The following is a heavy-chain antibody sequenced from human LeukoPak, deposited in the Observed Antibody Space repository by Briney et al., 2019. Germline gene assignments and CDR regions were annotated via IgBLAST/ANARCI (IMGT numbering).Heavy chain of an antibody. J-gene: IGHJ4*02. Sequence: SGPTLVNPTQTLTLTCTFSGFSLSTSGVGVAWIRQPPGKALEWLALIYWNDDKRYSPSLKSRLTITKDTSKNQVVLSMTNMDPVDTATYYCAHRPPYYYGTSGRDPSISFAYWGQGTLVTVSS. V-gene: IGHV2-5*01. CDR3: AHRPPYYYGTSGRDPSISFAY. D-gene: IGHD3-22*01. CDR1: GFSLSTSGVG. CDR2: IYWNDDK.